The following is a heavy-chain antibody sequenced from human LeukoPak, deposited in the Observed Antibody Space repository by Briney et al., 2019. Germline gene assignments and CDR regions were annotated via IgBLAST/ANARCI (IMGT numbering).Heavy chain of an antibody. CDR3: ARERYYYGSGFDY. V-gene: IGHV4-59*01. Sequence: PSETLSLTCTVSGGSISSYYWSWIRQPPGKGLEWIGEINHSGSTNYNPSLKSRVTISVDTSKNQFSLKLSSVTAADTGVYYCARERYYYGSGFDYWGQGTLVTVSS. J-gene: IGHJ4*02. D-gene: IGHD3-10*01. CDR2: INHSGST. CDR1: GGSISSYY.